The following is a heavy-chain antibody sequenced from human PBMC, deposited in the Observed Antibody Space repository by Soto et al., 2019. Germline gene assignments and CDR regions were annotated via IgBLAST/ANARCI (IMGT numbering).Heavy chain of an antibody. D-gene: IGHD5-12*01. V-gene: IGHV1-2*04. CDR2: INANGGVT. CDR1: GDSFNDYY. J-gene: IGHJ6*03. CDR3: ARESGGATSTLDYYYFYMDV. Sequence: QVQLVQSGAEVRKPGASVTVSCRSSGDSFNDYYIHCVRQAPGERFEWMGWINANGGVTETAQKFQGWVSMTSATAMSTVYMQLSRLRSDDTDVYYCARESGGATSTLDYYYFYMDVWGTGTTVTVSS.